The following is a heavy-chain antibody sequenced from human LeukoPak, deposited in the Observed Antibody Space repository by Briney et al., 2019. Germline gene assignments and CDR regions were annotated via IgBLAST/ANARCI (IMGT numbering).Heavy chain of an antibody. Sequence: GGSLRLSCAASGFTFSSYSMNWVRQAPGKGLEWVSYISSSSTIYYADSVKGRFTISRDNAKNSLYLQMNSLRDEDTAVYYCARGHGSGHDAYEIWGQGTMVTVSS. CDR3: ARGHGSGHDAYEI. J-gene: IGHJ3*02. D-gene: IGHD2-15*01. CDR1: GFTFSSYS. CDR2: ISSSSTI. V-gene: IGHV3-48*02.